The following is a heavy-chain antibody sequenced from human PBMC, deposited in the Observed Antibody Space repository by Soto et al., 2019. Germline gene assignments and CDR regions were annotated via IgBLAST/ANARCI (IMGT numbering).Heavy chain of an antibody. CDR2: INPDGSST. CDR3: ARGERATTGY. V-gene: IGHV3-74*01. CDR1: GFIFSSYW. D-gene: IGHD1-26*01. J-gene: IGHJ4*02. Sequence: EAQLVESGGGLVQPGGSLRLSCAASGFIFSSYWMHWVRQAPGKGLVWLSRINPDGSSTNYVDSVKGRFTISRDNAKNTLYLQMNSLIGEDTAVYYCARGERATTGYWGQGTLVTVSS.